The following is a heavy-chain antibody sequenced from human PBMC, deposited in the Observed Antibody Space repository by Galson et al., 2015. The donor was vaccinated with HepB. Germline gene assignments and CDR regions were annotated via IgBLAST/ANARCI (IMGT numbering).Heavy chain of an antibody. D-gene: IGHD4-17*01. CDR3: AHLYGDYPHLWFDP. CDR1: GFSLSTSGVG. CDR2: IYWDDDK. J-gene: IGHJ5*02. Sequence: ALVKPTQTLTLTCTFSGFSLSTSGVGVGWIRQPPGKALEWLALIYWDDDKRYSPSLKSRLTITKDTSKNQVVLTMTNMDPVDTATYYCAHLYGDYPHLWFDPWGQGTLVTVSS. V-gene: IGHV2-5*02.